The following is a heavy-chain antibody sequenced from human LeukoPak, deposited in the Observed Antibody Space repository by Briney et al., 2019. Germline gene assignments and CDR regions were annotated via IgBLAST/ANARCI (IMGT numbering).Heavy chain of an antibody. Sequence: GGSLRLSCAASGFTFGSYSMNWVRQAPGKGLEGVSSISSSSSYIYYADSVKGRFTISRDNAKNSLYLQMNSLRAEDTAVYYCAREGRAAADYWGQGTLVTVSS. J-gene: IGHJ4*02. V-gene: IGHV3-21*01. CDR3: AREGRAAADY. CDR1: GFTFGSYS. D-gene: IGHD6-13*01. CDR2: ISSSSSYI.